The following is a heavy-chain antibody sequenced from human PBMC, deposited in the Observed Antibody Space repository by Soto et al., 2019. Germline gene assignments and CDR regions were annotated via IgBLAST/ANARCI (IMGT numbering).Heavy chain of an antibody. CDR3: AGRNYLDSVSLKLRELSNYKWIDP. Sequence: SETLSLTCTVSGDSITNSNYYWGWFRQPPGKGLEWIASIYYIGSTYYNPSLKSRVTISVDTSNNQFSLNLNSVTASDTAVYYCAGRNYLDSVSLKLRELSNYKWIDPWGTGTLGTVSS. J-gene: IGHJ5*02. V-gene: IGHV4-39*01. D-gene: IGHD3-16*02. CDR2: IYYIGST. CDR1: GDSITNSNYY.